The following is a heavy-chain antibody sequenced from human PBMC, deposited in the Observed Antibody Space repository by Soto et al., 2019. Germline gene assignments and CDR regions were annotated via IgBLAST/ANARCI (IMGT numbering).Heavy chain of an antibody. J-gene: IGHJ6*02. Sequence: GGSLRLSCAASGFTFSSYAMSWVRQAPGKGLEWVSAISGSGGSTYYADSVKGRFTISRDNSKNTLYLQMNSLRAEDTAVYYCAKGVNVDTAMDYYYGMDVWGQGTTVTVSS. D-gene: IGHD5-18*01. CDR3: AKGVNVDTAMDYYYGMDV. V-gene: IGHV3-23*01. CDR1: GFTFSSYA. CDR2: ISGSGGST.